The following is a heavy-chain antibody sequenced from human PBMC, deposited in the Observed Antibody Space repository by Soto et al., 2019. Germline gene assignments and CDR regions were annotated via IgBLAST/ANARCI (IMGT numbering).Heavy chain of an antibody. Sequence: QVQLQESGPGLVKPSQTLSLTGTVSGGSIRSGGYYWTWIRQHPGKGLAWIGSNYYSGITYYNPSLKSPVTLSLDTSKNQFSLTLSSVTAADTAVYYCARGSRMAGLNYAMDVWAQGTTITVS. CDR2: NYYSGIT. D-gene: IGHD2-15*01. CDR3: ARGSRMAGLNYAMDV. V-gene: IGHV4-31*01. J-gene: IGHJ6*02. CDR1: GGSIRSGGYY.